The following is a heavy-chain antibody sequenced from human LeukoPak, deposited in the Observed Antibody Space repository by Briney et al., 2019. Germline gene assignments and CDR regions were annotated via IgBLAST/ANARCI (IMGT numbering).Heavy chain of an antibody. V-gene: IGHV3-23*01. CDR1: GFTFSSYA. D-gene: IGHD1-26*01. Sequence: GGSLRLSCAASGFTFSSYAVSWVRQAPGKGLEWVSSISGSGSDTYYADTVKGRFTISRDNSKNRLFLEMNSLRAEDTAVYYCAKLSWREPPSDNFDYWGQGTLVTVSS. J-gene: IGHJ4*02. CDR3: AKLSWREPPSDNFDY. CDR2: ISGSGSDT.